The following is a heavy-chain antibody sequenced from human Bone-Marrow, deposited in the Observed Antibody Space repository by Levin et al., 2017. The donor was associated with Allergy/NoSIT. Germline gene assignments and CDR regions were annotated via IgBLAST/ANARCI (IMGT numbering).Heavy chain of an antibody. Sequence: GESLKISCAASGFTFTTYWMTWVRQAPGKGLEWVANIERDGSETYYVDSVKGRFTISRDNGKNSEYLQMNSLRVDDTAVYYCAGEEGLGYHFGMAVWGQGTTVTVSS. D-gene: IGHD2-2*01. J-gene: IGHJ6*02. CDR3: AGEEGLGYHFGMAV. V-gene: IGHV3-7*01. CDR2: IERDGSET. CDR1: GFTFTTYW.